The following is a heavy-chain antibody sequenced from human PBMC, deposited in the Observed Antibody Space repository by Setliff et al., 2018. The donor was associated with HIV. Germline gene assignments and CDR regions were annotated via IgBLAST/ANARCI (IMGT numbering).Heavy chain of an antibody. J-gene: IGHJ6*03. CDR3: VRYCGADCSHSRGYMDV. D-gene: IGHD2-21*01. CDR1: GLTFSSHS. CDR2: ISSDGDYV. V-gene: IGHV3-21*04. Sequence: GGSLRLSCATSGLTFSSHSMNWVRQAPGKGLEWVSSISSDGDYVYYADSVKGRFTISRDNAKNSMYLQINSLRAEDTAIYYCVRYCGADCSHSRGYMDVWGKGTTVTVSS.